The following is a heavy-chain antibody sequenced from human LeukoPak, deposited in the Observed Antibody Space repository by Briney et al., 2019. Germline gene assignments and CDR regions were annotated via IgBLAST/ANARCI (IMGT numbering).Heavy chain of an antibody. D-gene: IGHD3-3*01. J-gene: IGHJ4*02. Sequence: SVKVSCKASGYTFTSYAISWVRQAPGQGLEWMGGIIPIFGTANYAQKFQGRVTITTDESTSTAYMELSSLRSEDTAVYYCASNNFWSGYYGVDYWGQGTLVTVSS. CDR1: GYTFTSYA. CDR2: IIPIFGTA. CDR3: ASNNFWSGYYGVDY. V-gene: IGHV1-69*05.